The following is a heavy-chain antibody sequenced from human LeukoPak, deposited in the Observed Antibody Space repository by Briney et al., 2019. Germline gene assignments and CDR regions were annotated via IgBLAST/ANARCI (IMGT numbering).Heavy chain of an antibody. Sequence: ASVKVSCKASGGTFSSYAISWVRQAPGKGLEWVSAISGSGGSTYYADSVKGRFTISRDNSKNTLYLQMNSLRAEDTAVYYCAKDLSDYDFWSGYPDYWGQGTLVTVSS. CDR1: GGTFSSYA. CDR2: ISGSGGST. CDR3: AKDLSDYDFWSGYPDY. J-gene: IGHJ4*02. D-gene: IGHD3-3*01. V-gene: IGHV3-23*01.